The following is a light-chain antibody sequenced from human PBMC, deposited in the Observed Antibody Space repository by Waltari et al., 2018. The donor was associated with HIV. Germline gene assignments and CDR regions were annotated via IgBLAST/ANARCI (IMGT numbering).Light chain of an antibody. Sequence: QSVLTQPPSVSGAPGQRVTISCTGSSSNIGAGYDVHWYQQLPGTAPKLLIYGTSNRPSGVPDRCSGSKSGTSASLAITGLQAEDEADYYCQSYDSSLSGSWVFGGGTKLTVL. J-gene: IGLJ3*02. CDR3: QSYDSSLSGSWV. CDR1: SSNIGAGYD. V-gene: IGLV1-40*01. CDR2: GTS.